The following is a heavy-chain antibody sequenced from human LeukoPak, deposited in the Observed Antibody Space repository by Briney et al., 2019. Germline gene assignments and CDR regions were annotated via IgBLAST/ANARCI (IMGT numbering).Heavy chain of an antibody. J-gene: IGHJ6*03. CDR3: AKDRGRNYYDSSGHVDYYYYMDV. D-gene: IGHD3-22*01. V-gene: IGHV3-30*02. Sequence: GGSLRLSCAASGFTFSSYGMHWGRQAPGKGLEWVAFIRYEGSNKYYADSVKGRFTISRDNSKNTMYLPMNSLRAEDTAVYYCAKDRGRNYYDSSGHVDYYYYMDVWGKGTTVTVSS. CDR2: IRYEGSNK. CDR1: GFTFSSYG.